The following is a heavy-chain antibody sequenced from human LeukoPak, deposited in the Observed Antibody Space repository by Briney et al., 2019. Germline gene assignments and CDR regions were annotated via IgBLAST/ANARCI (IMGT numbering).Heavy chain of an antibody. D-gene: IGHD2/OR15-2a*01. CDR1: GNYW. CDR3: VSFYETY. CDR2: INSDGSWT. V-gene: IGHV3-74*01. J-gene: IGHJ4*02. Sequence: GGSLRLSCAASGNYWMHWVRQAPGKGLVWVSHINSDGSWTSYTDSVKGRFTISKDNAKNTVYLQMNSLRAEDTAVYYCVSFYETYWGRGTLVTVSS.